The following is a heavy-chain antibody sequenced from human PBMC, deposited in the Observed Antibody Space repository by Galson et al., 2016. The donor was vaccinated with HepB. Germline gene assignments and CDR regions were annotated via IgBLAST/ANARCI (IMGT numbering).Heavy chain of an antibody. Sequence: SVKVSCKASVYTFTNYYIHWVRQAPGQGLEWVGDINPSGTSTSYAQKFQGRVTVSRDTSTSTVYMELSSLRSEDTAVYYCARDLYSSSSGQEGMDIWGQGTTVTVAS. CDR2: INPSGTST. CDR3: ARDLYSSSSGQEGMDI. J-gene: IGHJ6*02. D-gene: IGHD6-6*01. V-gene: IGHV1-46*01. CDR1: VYTFTNYY.